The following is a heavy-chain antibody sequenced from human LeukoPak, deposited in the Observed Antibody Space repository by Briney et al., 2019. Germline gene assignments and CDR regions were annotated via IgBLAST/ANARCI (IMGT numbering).Heavy chain of an antibody. CDR2: IHYSGST. J-gene: IGHJ4*02. V-gene: IGHV4-59*01. Sequence: PSETLSLTCTVSGGSISSYYWSWIRQPPGKGLEWIGYIHYSGSTNYNPSLKSRVTISVDTSKNQFSLKLSSVTAADTAVYYCARVDSNNWYDSRGYFDYWGQGTLVTVSS. D-gene: IGHD6-13*01. CDR1: GGSISSYY. CDR3: ARVDSNNWYDSRGYFDY.